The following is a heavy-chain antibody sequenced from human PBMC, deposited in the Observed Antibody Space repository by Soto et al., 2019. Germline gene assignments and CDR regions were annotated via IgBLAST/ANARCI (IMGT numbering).Heavy chain of an antibody. Sequence: PSETLSLTCTVSGVSISSSSYYWGWIRQPPGKGLEWIGSIYYSGSTYYNPSLKSRVTISVDTSKNQFSLKLSSVTAADTAVYYCARLGLWFGELFGNPLNPIDYWGQGTLVTV. CDR2: IYYSGST. V-gene: IGHV4-39*01. D-gene: IGHD3-10*01. J-gene: IGHJ4*02. CDR3: ARLGLWFGELFGNPLNPIDY. CDR1: GVSISSSSYY.